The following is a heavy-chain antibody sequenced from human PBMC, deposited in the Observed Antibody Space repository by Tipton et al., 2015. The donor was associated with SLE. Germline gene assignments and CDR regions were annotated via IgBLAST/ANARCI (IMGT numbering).Heavy chain of an antibody. V-gene: IGHV4-59*08. CDR3: ARPIYTLASSSPNPTPPLKTLAPYSEATSNNQCFWMLNVVTAADTAVYYCARRGVVSRFDP. J-gene: IGHJ5*02. CDR1: GASIRSQY. D-gene: IGHD2-15*01. CDR2: IYHSGYSST. Sequence: LRLSCSVSGASIRSQYWGWIRQPPGKGLEWIGYIYHSGYSSTNYNPSLKRRVTLSVDTSKNQCFLKLNSVTAADTAVYYCARPIYTLASSSPNPTPPLKTLAPYSEATSNNQCFWMLNVVTAADTAVYYCARRGVVSRFDPWGQGTLVTVSS.